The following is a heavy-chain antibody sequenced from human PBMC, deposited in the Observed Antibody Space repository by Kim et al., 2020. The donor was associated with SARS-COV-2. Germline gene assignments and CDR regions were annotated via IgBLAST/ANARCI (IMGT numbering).Heavy chain of an antibody. CDR2: ILSDGVYR. CDR3: AKRLDTKGGLDV. D-gene: IGHD6-19*01. CDR1: GFIFTSFG. V-gene: IGHV3-30*18. Sequence: GGSLRLSCAASGFIFTSFGMYWVRKAPGKGLEWLAAILSDGVYRHYAESVKGRFTISRDDSKNTLFLQMNSLRVDETAVYYCAKRLDTKGGLDVWGQGTT. J-gene: IGHJ6*02.